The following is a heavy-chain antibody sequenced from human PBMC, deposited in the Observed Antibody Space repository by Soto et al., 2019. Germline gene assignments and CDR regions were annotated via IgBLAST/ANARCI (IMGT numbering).Heavy chain of an antibody. V-gene: IGHV3-30-3*01. CDR2: ISYDGSNK. D-gene: IGHD5-18*01. Sequence: GGSLRLSCVASGFTFSSYAMHWVRQAPGKGLERVAVISYDGSNKYYADSVKGRFTISRDNSKNTLYLQMNRLRTEDTGVYYCSRDVVEASQTAITHFFDYLGQGTLVTVSS. J-gene: IGHJ4*02. CDR3: SRDVVEASQTAITHFFDY. CDR1: GFTFSSYA.